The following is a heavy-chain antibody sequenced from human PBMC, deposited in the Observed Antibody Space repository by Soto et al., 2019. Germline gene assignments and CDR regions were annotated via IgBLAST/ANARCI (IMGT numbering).Heavy chain of an antibody. D-gene: IGHD3-16*02. CDR2: IYHSGST. J-gene: IGHJ4*02. CDR3: ARDLSLTVPFDY. V-gene: IGHV4-39*07. CDR1: GGSVSSTGYY. Sequence: SETLSLTCTVSGGSVSSTGYYCGWIRQPPGKGLEWIGSIYHSGSTYYNPSLKSRVTISVDTSKNQFSLKLSSVTAADTAVYYCARDLSLTVPFDYWGQGTLVTVSS.